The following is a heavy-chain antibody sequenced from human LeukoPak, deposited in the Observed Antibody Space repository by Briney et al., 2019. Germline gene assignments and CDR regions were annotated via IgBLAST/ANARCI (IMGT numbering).Heavy chain of an antibody. CDR3: AKSLWLPSSSPDY. CDR1: GFTFSSYA. CDR2: ISGSGGST. D-gene: IGHD3-9*01. J-gene: IGHJ4*02. V-gene: IGHV3-23*01. Sequence: PGGSLRLSCAASGFTFSSYAMSWVRQAPGKGLEWVSAISGSGGSTYYADSVKGRFTISRDNSKNTLYLQMNSLRAEDTAGYYCAKSLWLPSSSPDYWGQGTLVTVSS.